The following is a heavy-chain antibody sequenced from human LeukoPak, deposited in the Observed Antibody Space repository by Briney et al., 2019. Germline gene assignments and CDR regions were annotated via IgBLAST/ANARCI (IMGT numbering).Heavy chain of an antibody. CDR1: GGSISRHY. V-gene: IGHV4-59*11. Sequence: SETLSLTCSVSGGSISRHYWTWIRQPPGKGLEWIGFVHHSGSTNYNPSLKSRVSTSLDTSKNQISLHLRSVTAADTAVYYCARPKAAGASDYWGQGIRVIVSS. CDR2: VHHSGST. D-gene: IGHD6-13*01. CDR3: ARPKAAGASDY. J-gene: IGHJ4*02.